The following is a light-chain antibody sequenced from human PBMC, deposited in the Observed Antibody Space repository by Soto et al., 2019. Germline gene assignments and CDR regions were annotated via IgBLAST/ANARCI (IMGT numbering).Light chain of an antibody. CDR1: QTISSTY. J-gene: IGKJ1*01. Sequence: EIVFTQTSSTLSLSPGDRATLSCRASQTISSTYLAWYQQKPGQAPRLLIYGASTRATGIPARFSGSGSGTDFTLTISCLQSEDFATYYCQQYYSYPWTFGEGTKVDIK. V-gene: IGKV3-20*01. CDR2: GAS. CDR3: QQYYSYPWT.